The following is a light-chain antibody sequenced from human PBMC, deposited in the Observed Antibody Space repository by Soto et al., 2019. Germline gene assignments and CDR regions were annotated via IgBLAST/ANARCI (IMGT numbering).Light chain of an antibody. V-gene: IGLV1-40*01. J-gene: IGLJ2*01. CDR2: ANT. CDR1: SSNIGAHYD. Sequence: QSVLTQPPSVSGSPGQTVTISCTGSSSNIGAHYDVHWYQQLPGTAPKLLIYANTNRPSGVPDRFSGSKSGTSASLAITGRQPEDEDDDYYHSYYTGISSVVFGGGTKVTVL. CDR3: HSYYTGISSVV.